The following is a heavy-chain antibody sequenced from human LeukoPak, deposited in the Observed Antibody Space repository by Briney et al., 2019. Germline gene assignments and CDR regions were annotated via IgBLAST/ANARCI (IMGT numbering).Heavy chain of an antibody. J-gene: IGHJ4*02. CDR2: ISSSGTTI. Sequence: GGSLRLSCAASGFTFSSYAMSWVRQAPGKGLEWVSYISSSGTTIYYAGSVKGRFTISRDNGKNSLYLQMNSLRDEDTAVYYCSRESRYSSDYWGQGTLVTVSS. CDR1: GFTFSSYA. D-gene: IGHD6-13*01. V-gene: IGHV3-48*02. CDR3: SRESRYSSDY.